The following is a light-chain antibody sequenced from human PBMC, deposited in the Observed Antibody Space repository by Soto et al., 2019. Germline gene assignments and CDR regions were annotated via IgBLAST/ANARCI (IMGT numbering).Light chain of an antibody. CDR3: QKYNSAPLT. Sequence: DIQMTQSPSSLSASFGDRVTMTCRASQGIGIYLAWFQQRPGNTPKLLIYAASTLQSGFPSRFSGSGSGTDFALTISSLQPEDVATCYCQKYNSAPLTFGGGTRVEIK. CDR1: QGIGIY. CDR2: AAS. V-gene: IGKV1-27*01. J-gene: IGKJ4*01.